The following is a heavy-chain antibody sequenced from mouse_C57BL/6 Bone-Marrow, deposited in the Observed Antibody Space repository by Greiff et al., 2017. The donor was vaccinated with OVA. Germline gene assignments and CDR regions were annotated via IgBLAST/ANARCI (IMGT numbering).Heavy chain of an antibody. Sequence: VQLKESGAELVKPGASVKMSCKASGYTFTTYPIEWMKQNHGKSLEWIGNFHPYNDDTKYNEKFKGKATLTVEKSSSTVYLELSRLTSDDSAVYYCARRGSSGYNYFDYWGQGTTLTVSS. J-gene: IGHJ2*01. CDR2: FHPYNDDT. CDR1: GYTFTTYP. CDR3: ARRGSSGYNYFDY. V-gene: IGHV1-47*01. D-gene: IGHD3-2*02.